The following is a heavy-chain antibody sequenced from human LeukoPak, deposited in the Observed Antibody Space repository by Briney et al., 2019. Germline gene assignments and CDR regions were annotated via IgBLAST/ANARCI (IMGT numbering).Heavy chain of an antibody. Sequence: ASVKVSCKASGYTFTGYYMHWVRQAPGQGLEWMGWINPNSGGTNYAQKFQGRVTMTRDTSISTAYMELSRLRSDDTAVYYCARVVAAAGTGWGWFEPYGHGTLVTVSS. CDR1: GYTFTGYY. CDR3: ARVVAAAGTGWGWFEP. CDR2: INPNSGGT. D-gene: IGHD6-13*01. V-gene: IGHV1-2*02. J-gene: IGHJ5*02.